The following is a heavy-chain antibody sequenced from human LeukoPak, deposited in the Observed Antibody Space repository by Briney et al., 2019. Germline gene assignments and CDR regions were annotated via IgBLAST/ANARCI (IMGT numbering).Heavy chain of an antibody. D-gene: IGHD3-10*01. V-gene: IGHV4-59*01. CDR3: ARDRGDGNYQFHFDS. CDR2: TFDSGST. CDR1: GVSISSYY. Sequence: SETLSLTCTVSGVSISSYYWSWIRQPPGKGPEWIGYTFDSGSTNHDSSLKNRVTISVDTSNNQFSLRLSAVTAADTAVYFCARDRGDGNYQFHFDSWGQGTLVTVSS. J-gene: IGHJ4*02.